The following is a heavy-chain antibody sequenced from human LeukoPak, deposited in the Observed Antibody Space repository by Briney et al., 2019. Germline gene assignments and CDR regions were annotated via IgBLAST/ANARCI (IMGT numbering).Heavy chain of an antibody. CDR2: ISYDGSNK. Sequence: GSLRLSCAASGFTFSSYAMHWVRQAPGKGLEWVAVISYDGSNKYYADSVKGRFTISRDNSKNTLYLQMNSLRAEDTAVYYCASRDITMVRGVTGGDRSGRTELYYWGQGTLVTVSS. V-gene: IGHV3-30*04. J-gene: IGHJ4*02. D-gene: IGHD3-10*01. CDR1: GFTFSSYA. CDR3: ASRDITMVRGVTGGDRSGRTELYY.